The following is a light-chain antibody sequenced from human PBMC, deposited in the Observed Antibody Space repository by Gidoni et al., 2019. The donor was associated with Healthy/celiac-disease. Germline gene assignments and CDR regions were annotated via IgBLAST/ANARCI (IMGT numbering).Light chain of an antibody. CDR2: AAS. Sequence: DIQMTQSPSSLSASVGDRVTITCRASQSISSYLNWYQQKPGKAPKLLIYAASSLQSGVPSRFSGSGSGTDFALTISSLQPEDFATYYCQQRGKLTFGGGTKVEIK. V-gene: IGKV1-39*01. CDR1: QSISSY. J-gene: IGKJ4*01. CDR3: QQRGKLT.